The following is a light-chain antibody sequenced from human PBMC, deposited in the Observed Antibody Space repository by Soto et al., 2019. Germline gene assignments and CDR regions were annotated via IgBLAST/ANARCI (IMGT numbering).Light chain of an antibody. Sequence: EIVLTQSPGTLSLSPGERATLSCRASQSVNSGYLAWYQHTPGQAPRLLIYDTSTRATGIPDRFSGSGSGTDFTLTISRLEPDDFAVYYCQQYGSSPRTFGQGTKVEIK. CDR2: DTS. J-gene: IGKJ1*01. V-gene: IGKV3-20*01. CDR1: QSVNSGY. CDR3: QQYGSSPRT.